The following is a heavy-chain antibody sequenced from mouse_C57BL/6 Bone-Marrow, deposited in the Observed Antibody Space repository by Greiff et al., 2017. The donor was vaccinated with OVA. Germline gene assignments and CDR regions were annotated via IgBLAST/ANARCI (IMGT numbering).Heavy chain of an antibody. CDR1: GFSLTSYG. D-gene: IGHD1-1*01. V-gene: IGHV2-4*01. Sequence: VQLKESGPGLVQPSQSLSITCTVSGFSLTSYGVHWVRQPPGKGLEWLGVIWSGGSTDYNAAFISRLSISKDNSKSQVFFKMNSLQADDTAIYYCVKTGFIATVVATLDWYFDVWGTGTTVTVSS. CDR3: VKTGFIATVVATLDWYFDV. J-gene: IGHJ1*03. CDR2: IWSGGST.